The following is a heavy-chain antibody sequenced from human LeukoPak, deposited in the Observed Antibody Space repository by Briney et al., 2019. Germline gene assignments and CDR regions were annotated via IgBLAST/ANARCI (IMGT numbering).Heavy chain of an antibody. J-gene: IGHJ6*04. CDR1: GFTFSSYW. CDR2: INGDGRNI. CDR3: TRDLMDYDVSTGLHHYYMDV. Sequence: GGSLRLSCVASGFTFSSYWMHWVRQDPRRGLVWVSRINGDGRNINYADSVRGRFTISRDNAKNTLYLQMNTLRVEDTAVYYCTRDLMDYDVSTGLHHYYMDVWGKGTTVTVSS. V-gene: IGHV3-74*01. D-gene: IGHD3-9*01.